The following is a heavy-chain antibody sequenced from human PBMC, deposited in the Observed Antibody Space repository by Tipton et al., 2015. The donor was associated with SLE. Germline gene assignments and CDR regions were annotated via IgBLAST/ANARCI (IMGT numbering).Heavy chain of an antibody. CDR2: IYPGDSDT. J-gene: IGHJ4*02. Sequence: QSGPEVKKPGESLKISCKASGYTFTNYWIGWVRQMPGKGLEWMGMIYPGDSDTRYRPSFQGQVTMSIDRSTTTACLQWRSLKASDTAMYFCARRWVQTVFDYWGQGTLVTVSS. D-gene: IGHD3-10*01. CDR1: GYTFTNYW. CDR3: ARRWVQTVFDY. V-gene: IGHV5-51*03.